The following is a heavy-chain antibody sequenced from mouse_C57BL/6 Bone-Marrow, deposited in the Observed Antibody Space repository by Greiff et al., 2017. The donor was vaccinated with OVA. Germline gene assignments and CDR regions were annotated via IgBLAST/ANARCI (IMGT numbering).Heavy chain of an antibody. D-gene: IGHD3-2*02. CDR1: GYTFTSYW. Sequence: QVQLHQPGAELVKPGASVKMSCKASGYTFTSYWITWVKQRPGQGLEWIGDIYPGSGSTNYNEKFKSKATLTVDTSSSTAYMQLSSLTSEDSAVYYCAREEGQLRPFAYWGQGTLVTVSA. V-gene: IGHV1-55*01. CDR2: IYPGSGST. J-gene: IGHJ3*01. CDR3: AREEGQLRPFAY.